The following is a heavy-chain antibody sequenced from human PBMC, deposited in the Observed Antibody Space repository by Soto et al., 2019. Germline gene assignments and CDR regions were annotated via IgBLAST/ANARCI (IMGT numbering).Heavy chain of an antibody. D-gene: IGHD5-12*01. CDR3: AKDRGYSGYDSLDY. CDR1: GFTFSSYG. Sequence: GGSLRLSCAASGFTFSSYGMHWVRQAPGKGLEWVAVISYDGSNKYYADSVKGRFTISRDNSKNTLYVQMNSLRAEDTAVYYCAKDRGYSGYDSLDYWGQGTLVTVSS. CDR2: ISYDGSNK. V-gene: IGHV3-30*18. J-gene: IGHJ4*02.